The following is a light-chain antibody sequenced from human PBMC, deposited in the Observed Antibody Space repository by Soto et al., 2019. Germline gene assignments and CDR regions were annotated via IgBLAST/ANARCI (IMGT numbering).Light chain of an antibody. J-gene: IGKJ4*01. CDR2: GAS. CDR3: QQYGSSPPTT. Sequence: EIVLTQSPCTLSLSAGERSTLSCISIQSVSSSYLAWYQQKPGQAPRLLIYGASSRATGIPDRFSGSGSGTDFTLTISRLEPEDFAVYYCQQYGSSPPTTFGGGTKVDI. V-gene: IGKV3-20*01. CDR1: QSVSSSY.